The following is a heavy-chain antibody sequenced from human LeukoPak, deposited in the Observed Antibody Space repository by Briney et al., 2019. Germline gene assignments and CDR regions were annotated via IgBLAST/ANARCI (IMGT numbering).Heavy chain of an antibody. CDR3: ARDRGQQQRLVGGY. CDR2: ISAYNGNT. V-gene: IGHV1-18*01. J-gene: IGHJ4*02. CDR1: GYTFTSYG. Sequence: ASVKVSCKASGYTFTSYGISWVRQAPGQGLEWMGWISAYNGNTNYAQKLQGRVTMTTDTSTSTAYMELRSLRSDDKAVYYCARDRGQQQRLVGGYWGRGPLFTVSS. D-gene: IGHD6-13*01.